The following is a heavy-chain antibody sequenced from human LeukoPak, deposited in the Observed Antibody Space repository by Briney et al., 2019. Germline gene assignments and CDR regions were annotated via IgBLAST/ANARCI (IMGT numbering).Heavy chain of an antibody. CDR1: GYSFTTYW. J-gene: IGHJ4*02. CDR2: IYPGDSDS. CDR3: ARQALGGYNDY. D-gene: IGHD5-24*01. V-gene: IGHV5-51*01. Sequence: GESLKISCKGSGYSFTTYWIGWVRQVPGKGLEWMGIIYPGDSDSRYSPSFQGQVTISADKSINTAYLQWSSLKASDTAIYYCARQALGGYNDYWGQGTLVTVSS.